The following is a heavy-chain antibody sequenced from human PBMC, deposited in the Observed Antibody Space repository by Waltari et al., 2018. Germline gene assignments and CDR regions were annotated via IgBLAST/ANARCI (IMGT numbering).Heavy chain of an antibody. J-gene: IGHJ3*02. CDR1: GYSISSGYY. CDR2: IYHSGST. D-gene: IGHD1-26*01. V-gene: IGHV4-38-2*02. Sequence: QVQLQESGPGLVKPSETLSLTCTVSGYSISSGYYWGWIRQPPGKGLEWIGSIYHSGSTYYNPSLTRRVTISVDTSKNQFSLKLSSVTAADTAVYYCARKWELLNAFDIWGQGPMVTVSS. CDR3: ARKWELLNAFDI.